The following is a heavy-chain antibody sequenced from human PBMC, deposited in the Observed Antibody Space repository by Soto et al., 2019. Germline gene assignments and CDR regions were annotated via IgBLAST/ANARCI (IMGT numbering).Heavy chain of an antibody. D-gene: IGHD3-3*01. V-gene: IGHV4-34*01. CDR1: GGSVNGFY. Sequence: SETLSLTCAVYGGSVNGFYWNWIRQPPGKGLEWIGEINHTGGTHYNPSLKSRVTMSVDTSKNQFSLRLSSVTAADTAIYYCATRITVFGLLIPPFDPWGQGTMVTVSS. CDR3: ATRITVFGLLIPPFDP. J-gene: IGHJ5*01. CDR2: INHTGGT.